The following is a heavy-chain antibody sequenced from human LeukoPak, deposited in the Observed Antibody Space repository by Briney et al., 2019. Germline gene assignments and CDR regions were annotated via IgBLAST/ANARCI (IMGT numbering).Heavy chain of an antibody. CDR1: GFSFSSDW. CDR2: IFPIDSET. J-gene: IGHJ6*02. Sequence: GESLKISCKASGFSFSSDWIAWVRQMPGKGLEWMGIIFPIDSETTYSPSFQGQVTISADKSISTAYLQWSSLKASDTAMYYCTRGCSGGSCSRDAMDVWGQGTMVTVSS. D-gene: IGHD2-15*01. CDR3: TRGCSGGSCSRDAMDV. V-gene: IGHV5-51*01.